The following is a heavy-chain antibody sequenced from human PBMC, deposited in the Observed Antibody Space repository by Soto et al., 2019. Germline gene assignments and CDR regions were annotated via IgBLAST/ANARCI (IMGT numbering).Heavy chain of an antibody. Sequence: QLQLQESGPGLVKPSETLSLTCTVSGGSISSSSYYWGWIRQPPGKGLEWIGSIYYSGSTYYNPSLKSRVTISVDTSKNQFSLKLSSVTAADTAVYYCARHAPDYVWGSYRYIFDYWGQGTLVTVSS. CDR2: IYYSGST. D-gene: IGHD3-16*02. J-gene: IGHJ4*02. CDR1: GGSISSSSYY. V-gene: IGHV4-39*01. CDR3: ARHAPDYVWGSYRYIFDY.